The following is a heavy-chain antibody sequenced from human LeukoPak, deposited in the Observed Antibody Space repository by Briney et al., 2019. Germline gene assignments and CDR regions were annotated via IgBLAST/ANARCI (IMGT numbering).Heavy chain of an antibody. V-gene: IGHV4-4*07. CDR3: ASSPMIVVVINGYYFDY. CDR2: IYTSGST. CDR1: GGSISSYY. J-gene: IGHJ4*02. D-gene: IGHD3-22*01. Sequence: SETLSLTCTVSGGSISSYYWSWIRQPAGKGLEWIGRIYTSGSTNYNPSLKSRVTISVDTSKNQFSLKLSSVTAADTAVYYCASSPMIVVVINGYYFDYWGQGTLVTVSS.